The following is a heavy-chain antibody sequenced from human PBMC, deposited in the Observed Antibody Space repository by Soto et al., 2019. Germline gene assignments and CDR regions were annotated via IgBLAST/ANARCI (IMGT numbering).Heavy chain of an antibody. J-gene: IGHJ6*02. V-gene: IGHV4-30-4*08. Sequence: SETLSLTCSVSGGSISSGCYYWSWIRQPPGKGLEWIGNIYYSGDTYYNPSLMSRLIISIDTSMNQFSLQVGSVTAAVTAGYDGASPSLYGMDVWVQGCTGTFSS. CDR3: ASPSLYGMDV. CDR1: GGSISSGCYY. CDR2: IYYSGDT.